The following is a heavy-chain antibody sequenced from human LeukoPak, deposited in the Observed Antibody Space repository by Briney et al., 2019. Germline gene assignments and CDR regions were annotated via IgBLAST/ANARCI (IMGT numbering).Heavy chain of an antibody. V-gene: IGHV3-23*01. Sequence: PGGSLRLSCAASGFTFSSYAMSWVRQAPGKGLEWVSSNSGSGDRTYYADSVKGRFTISRDNSKNTLYLQMNSLRAEDTAVYYCAKAYALYYFDYWGQGTLVTVSS. CDR3: AKAYALYYFDY. CDR1: GFTFSSYA. CDR2: NSGSGDRT. J-gene: IGHJ4*02.